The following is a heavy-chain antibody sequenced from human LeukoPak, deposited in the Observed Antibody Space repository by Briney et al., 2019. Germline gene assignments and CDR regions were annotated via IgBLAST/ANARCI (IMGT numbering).Heavy chain of an antibody. CDR3: ARGRRWLQSFFDY. CDR1: GYSISSGYY. CDR2: IHHSGST. Sequence: PSETLSLTCNVSGYSISSGYYWGWIRQPPGKGLEWIGSIHHSGSTYYNPSLKSRVTISVDTSKNQFSLKLSSVTAADTAVYYCARGRRWLQSFFDYWGQGTLVTVSS. D-gene: IGHD5-24*01. J-gene: IGHJ4*02. V-gene: IGHV4-38-2*02.